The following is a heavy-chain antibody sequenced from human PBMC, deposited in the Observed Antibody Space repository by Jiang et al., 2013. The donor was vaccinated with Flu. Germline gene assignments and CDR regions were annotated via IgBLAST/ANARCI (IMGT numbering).Heavy chain of an antibody. V-gene: IGHV6-1*01. CDR2: TYYRSKWYN. Sequence: AISGDSVSSNSAAWNWIRQSPSRGLEWLGRTYYRSKWYNDYAVSVKSRITINPDTSKNQFSLQLNSVTPENTAVYYCARASGYSGYDPFTFDYWGQGTLVTVSS. CDR1: GDSVSSNSAA. CDR3: ARASGYSGYDPFTFDY. J-gene: IGHJ4*02. D-gene: IGHD5-12*01.